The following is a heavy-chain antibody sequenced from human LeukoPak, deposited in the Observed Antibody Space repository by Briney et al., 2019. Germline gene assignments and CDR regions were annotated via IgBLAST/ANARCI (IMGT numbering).Heavy chain of an antibody. D-gene: IGHD1-1*01. CDR2: FSGGGDHT. V-gene: IGHV3-23*01. CDR1: GFTFSGYA. J-gene: IGHJ4*02. CDR3: AKNPRLEGWIYFDS. Sequence: GGSLRLSCAASGFTFSGYAMSWVRQAPGKGLEWVSTFSGGGDHTYYADSVKGRFTISRDNSKNTLSLQMNSLTAEDTAVYYCAKNPRLEGWIYFDSWGQGILVTVSS.